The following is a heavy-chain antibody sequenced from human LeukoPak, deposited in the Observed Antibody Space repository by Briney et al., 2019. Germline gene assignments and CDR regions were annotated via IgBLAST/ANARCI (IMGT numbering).Heavy chain of an antibody. CDR3: ARVDGECSGGSCYSVPWTKNYYYGMDV. Sequence: SETLSLTCTVSGGSISSYYWSWIRQPPGKGLEWIGYIYYSGSTNYNPSLKSRVTISVDTSKNQFSLKLSSVTAADTAVYYCARVDGECSGGSCYSVPWTKNYYYGMDVWGQGTTVTVSS. D-gene: IGHD2-15*01. J-gene: IGHJ6*02. CDR2: IYYSGST. V-gene: IGHV4-59*01. CDR1: GGSISSYY.